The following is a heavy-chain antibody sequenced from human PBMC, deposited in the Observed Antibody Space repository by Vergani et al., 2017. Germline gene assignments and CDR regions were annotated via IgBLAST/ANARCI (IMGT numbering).Heavy chain of an antibody. CDR3: ARSQGDYWYFDL. Sequence: QVRLEESGPGLVKPSETLSLTCSVSGYSIGSGFYWAWIRQSPGEGLQWLTSIHNRGKTYHNPSLKSRVSVSLDTSKNRFSLNLTYVTATDTAVYYCARSQGDYWYFDLWGPGSLVTVSS. J-gene: IGHJ2*01. D-gene: IGHD2-21*01. CDR1: GYSIGSGFY. V-gene: IGHV4-38-2*01. CDR2: IHNRGKT.